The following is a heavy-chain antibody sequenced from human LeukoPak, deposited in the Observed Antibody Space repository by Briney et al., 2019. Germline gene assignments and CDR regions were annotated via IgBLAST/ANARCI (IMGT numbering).Heavy chain of an antibody. Sequence: GGSLRLSCAASGFTFSSYSMNWVRQAPGEGLEWVSSISSSSSYIYYADSVKGRFTISRDNAKNSLYLQMNSLRAEDTAVYYCARGLSAGFDYWGQGTLVTVSS. CDR2: ISSSSSYI. CDR1: GFTFSSYS. V-gene: IGHV3-21*04. D-gene: IGHD6-13*01. CDR3: ARGLSAGFDY. J-gene: IGHJ4*02.